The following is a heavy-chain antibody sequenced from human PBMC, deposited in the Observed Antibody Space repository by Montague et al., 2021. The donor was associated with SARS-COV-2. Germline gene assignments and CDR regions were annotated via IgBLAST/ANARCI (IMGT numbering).Heavy chain of an antibody. Sequence: SETLSLTCTVSGDSISNSNWWTWVRQSPGRGLEWIGEIFRSGDSNYNPSLKSRVTMSVDTSNNQFSLRLSSVTAADTAVYYCARAYCGGDCHVGPWGQGILVTVSS. V-gene: IGHV4-4*02. CDR3: ARAYCGGDCHVGP. D-gene: IGHD2-21*02. CDR1: GDSISNSNW. CDR2: IFRSGDS. J-gene: IGHJ5*02.